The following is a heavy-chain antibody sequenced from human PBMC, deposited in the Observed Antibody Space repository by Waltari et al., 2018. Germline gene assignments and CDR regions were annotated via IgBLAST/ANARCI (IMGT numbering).Heavy chain of an antibody. V-gene: IGHV3-53*01. D-gene: IGHD3-3*01. Sequence: EVQLLESGGGLIQPGGSLRLSCAASGFTVSSNYMSWVRQAPGKGLEWVSVIYSGGSTYDADSVKGRFTISRDNSKNTLYLQMNSLRAEDTAVYYCARGPVLRFLEWLPLFDYWGQGTLVTVSS. CDR1: GFTVSSNY. J-gene: IGHJ4*02. CDR2: IYSGGST. CDR3: ARGPVLRFLEWLPLFDY.